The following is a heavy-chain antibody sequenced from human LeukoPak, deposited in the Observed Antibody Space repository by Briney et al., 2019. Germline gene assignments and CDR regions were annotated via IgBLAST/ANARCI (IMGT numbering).Heavy chain of an antibody. V-gene: IGHV4-34*01. CDR3: ARDKSPTRGNGMDV. CDR1: GGSFSGYY. Sequence: RPSETLSLTCAVYGGSFSGYYWSWIRQPPGKGLEWIGEINHSGSTNYNPSLKSRVTISVDTSKNQFSLKLSSVTAADTAVYYCARDKSPTRGNGMDVWGQGTTVTVSS. J-gene: IGHJ6*02. CDR2: INHSGST.